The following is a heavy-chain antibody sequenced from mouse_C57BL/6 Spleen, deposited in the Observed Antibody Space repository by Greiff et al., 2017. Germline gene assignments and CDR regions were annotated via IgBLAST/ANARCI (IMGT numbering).Heavy chain of an antibody. CDR3: ARWTGTDY. D-gene: IGHD4-1*01. V-gene: IGHV1-64*01. CDR1: GYTFTSYW. CDR2: IHPNSGST. J-gene: IGHJ2*01. Sequence: VQLQQPGAELVKPGASVKLSCKASGYTFTSYWMHWVKQRPGQGLEWIGMIHPNSGSTNYNEKFKSKATLTVDKSSSTAYMQLSSLISEDSAVYYCARWTGTDYWGQGTTLTVSS.